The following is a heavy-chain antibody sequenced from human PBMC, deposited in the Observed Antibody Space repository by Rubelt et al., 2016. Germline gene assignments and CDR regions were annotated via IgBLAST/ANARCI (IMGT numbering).Heavy chain of an antibody. D-gene: IGHD5-12*01. CDR1: GFTFSDYV. CDR2: ISLDGSNT. V-gene: IGHV3-30-3*01. CDR3: ARGSNKHRVATIGNY. J-gene: IGHJ4*02. Sequence: ESGGGVVQPGRSLRLSCAASGFTFSDYVVHWVRQAPGKGLEWVAVISLDGSNTYYTDSVKGRFTISRDNSKNTLYLQMNSLRTEDTAVYYCARGSNKHRVATIGNYWGQGTLVTVSS.